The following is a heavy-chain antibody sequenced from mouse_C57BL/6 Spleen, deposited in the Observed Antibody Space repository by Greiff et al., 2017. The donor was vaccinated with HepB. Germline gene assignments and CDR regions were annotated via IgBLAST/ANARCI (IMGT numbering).Heavy chain of an antibody. CDR2: IDPSDSYT. D-gene: IGHD1-1*01. CDR3: AIPHYYGSSPDY. J-gene: IGHJ2*01. Sequence: VQLKQPGAELVMPGASVKLSCKASGYTFTSYWMHWVKQRPGQGLEWIGEIDPSDSYTNYNQKFKGKSTLTVDKSSSTAYMQLSSLTSEDSAVYYCAIPHYYGSSPDYWGQGTTLTVSS. V-gene: IGHV1-69*01. CDR1: GYTFTSYW.